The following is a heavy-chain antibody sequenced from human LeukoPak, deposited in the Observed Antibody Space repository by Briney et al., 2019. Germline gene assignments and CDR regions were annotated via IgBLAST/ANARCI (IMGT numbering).Heavy chain of an antibody. CDR2: IDQGGNT. V-gene: IGHV4-38-2*02. Sequence: PSETLSLTCDVFGDSINNTYFWGWIRRPPGKGLQWIGSIDQGGNTYFESSLKGRVYLSVDTSKNQFSLTLTPVTVADTAIYHCVREVRYHDDSGYPDSWGQGTLVIVSS. J-gene: IGHJ4*02. CDR3: VREVRYHDDSGYPDS. D-gene: IGHD3-22*01. CDR1: GDSINNTYF.